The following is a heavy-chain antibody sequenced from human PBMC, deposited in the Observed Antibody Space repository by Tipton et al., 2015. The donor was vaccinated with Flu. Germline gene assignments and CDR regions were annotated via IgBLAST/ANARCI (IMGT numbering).Heavy chain of an antibody. V-gene: IGHV4-34*01. Sequence: TLSLTCALYGGSFSGYSWSWIRQPPGKGLEWVGEINQSGTANYNPSLESRVTISEDTSNNQFSLTLTSVTAADTAIYYCASDQGFGDGLTYDYYAMDVWGQGTTVTVSS. D-gene: IGHD3-10*01. J-gene: IGHJ6*02. CDR2: INQSGTA. CDR1: GGSFSGYS. CDR3: ASDQGFGDGLTYDYYAMDV.